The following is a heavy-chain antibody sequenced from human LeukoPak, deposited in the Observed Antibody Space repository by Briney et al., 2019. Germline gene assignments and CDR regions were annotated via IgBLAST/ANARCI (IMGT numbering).Heavy chain of an antibody. J-gene: IGHJ4*02. V-gene: IGHV1-69-2*01. D-gene: IGHD5-24*01. CDR1: GYTFTDYY. Sequence: ATVKISCKVSGYTFTDYYMRWVQQAPGKGLEWMGLVDPEDGETIYAEKFQGRVTITADTSTDTAYMELSSLRSEDTAVYYCATVGDGYNSYPDDVDYWGQGTLVTVSS. CDR2: VDPEDGET. CDR3: ATVGDGYNSYPDDVDY.